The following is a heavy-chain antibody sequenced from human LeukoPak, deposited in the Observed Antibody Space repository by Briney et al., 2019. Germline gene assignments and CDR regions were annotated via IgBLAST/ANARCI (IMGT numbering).Heavy chain of an antibody. CDR2: IIPIFGTA. CDR3: ARDCSSTSCYTALGYFQH. V-gene: IGHV1-69*01. CDR1: GGTFSSYA. Sequence: SVTVSCKASGGTFSSYAISWVRQAPGQGLEWMGGIIPIFGTANYAQKFQGRVTITADEATSTAYMELSSLRSEDTAVYYCARDCSSTSCYTALGYFQHWGQGTLVTVSS. J-gene: IGHJ1*01. D-gene: IGHD2-2*02.